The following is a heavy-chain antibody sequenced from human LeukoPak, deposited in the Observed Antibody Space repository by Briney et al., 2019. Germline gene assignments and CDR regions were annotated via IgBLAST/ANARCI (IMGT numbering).Heavy chain of an antibody. CDR3: ARGAITTAGLFEY. CDR1: GFSFSDYY. Sequence: PGGSLRLSCAASGFSFSDYYMSWVRQAPGKGLEWVSYISSSGTNVKYADSVKGRFTISRDNAKKSLYLQMNSLRAEDTAVYYCARGAITTAGLFEYWGQGTLVTVSS. D-gene: IGHD6-13*01. J-gene: IGHJ4*02. V-gene: IGHV3-11*01. CDR2: ISSSGTNV.